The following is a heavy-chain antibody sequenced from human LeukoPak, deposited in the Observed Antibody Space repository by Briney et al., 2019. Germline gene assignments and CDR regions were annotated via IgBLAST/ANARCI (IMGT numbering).Heavy chain of an antibody. J-gene: IGHJ4*02. V-gene: IGHV4-61*02. D-gene: IGHD3-16*01. CDR3: ASSFWARGGDY. CDR1: SGSISSGRYY. CDR2: IYNNGGT. Sequence: SQTLSLTCTVSSGSISSGRYYWNWIRQPAGKGLEWIGRIYNNGGTNYNPSLKSRVTMSIDTPNNQFSLNLSSVTAADTAIYYCASSFWARGGDYWGQGTLVTVSS.